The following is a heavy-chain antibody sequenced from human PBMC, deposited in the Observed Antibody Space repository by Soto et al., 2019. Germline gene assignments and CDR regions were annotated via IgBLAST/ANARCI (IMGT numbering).Heavy chain of an antibody. CDR1: GCTFTSYG. Sequence: ASVKVSCKASGCTFTSYGISWVRRAPGEGLEWMGWISAYNGNTNYAQKLQGRVTMTTDTSTSTAYMELRSLRSDDTAVYYCAREKEGASHRPDYWGQGTLVTVSS. J-gene: IGHJ4*02. CDR3: AREKEGASHRPDY. V-gene: IGHV1-18*01. CDR2: ISAYNGNT. D-gene: IGHD1-26*01.